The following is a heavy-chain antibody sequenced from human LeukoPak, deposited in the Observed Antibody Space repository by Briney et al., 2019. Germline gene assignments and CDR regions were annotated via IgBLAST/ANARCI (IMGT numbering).Heavy chain of an antibody. Sequence: SETLSLTCTVSGGSISSYYWSWIRQPPGKGLEWIGYIYYSGSTNYNPSLKSRFTISVDTSKTQFSLKLSSVTAADTAVYYCARHTGGWGSFDYWGQGTLVTVSS. J-gene: IGHJ4*02. CDR3: ARHTGGWGSFDY. CDR1: GGSISSYY. CDR2: IYYSGST. D-gene: IGHD7-27*01. V-gene: IGHV4-59*08.